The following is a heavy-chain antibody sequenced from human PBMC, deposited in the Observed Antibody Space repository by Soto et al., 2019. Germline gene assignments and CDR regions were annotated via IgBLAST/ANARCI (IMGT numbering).Heavy chain of an antibody. Sequence: EVQLVESGGGLVQPGRSLRLSCAASGFTFDDYAMHWVRQAPGKGLEWVSGISWNSGSIGYADSVKGRFTISRDNAKNSLYLQMNSLGAEDTALYYCSKVRFGYSIVWCCSEFDYWGQGTLVTVSS. J-gene: IGHJ4*02. CDR2: ISWNSGSI. V-gene: IGHV3-9*01. D-gene: IGHD6-19*01. CDR3: SKVRFGYSIVWCCSEFDY. CDR1: GFTFDDYA.